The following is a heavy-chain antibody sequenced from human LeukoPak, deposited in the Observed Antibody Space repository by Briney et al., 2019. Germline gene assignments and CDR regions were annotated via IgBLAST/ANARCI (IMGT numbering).Heavy chain of an antibody. CDR1: GFTFDDYA. CDR3: AKDTEYYYDSSGTLDY. Sequence: PGGSLRLSCVASGFTFDDYAMHWVRQAPGKGLEWVSGISWNSGSIGYADSVKGRFTISRDNAKNSLYLQMNSLRAEDTALYYCAKDTEYYYDSSGTLDYRGQGTLVTVSS. V-gene: IGHV3-9*01. J-gene: IGHJ4*02. CDR2: ISWNSGSI. D-gene: IGHD3-22*01.